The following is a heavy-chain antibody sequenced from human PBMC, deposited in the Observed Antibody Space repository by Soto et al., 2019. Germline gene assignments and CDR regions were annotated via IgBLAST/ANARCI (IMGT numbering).Heavy chain of an antibody. V-gene: IGHV1-18*04. CDR3: ARDTRYDSSGYYYYYGMDV. CDR1: GYTFTSYG. CDR2: ISAYNGNT. J-gene: IGHJ6*02. D-gene: IGHD3-22*01. Sequence: ASVKVSCKASGYTFTSYGISWVRQAPGQGLEWMGWISAYNGNTNYAQKLQGRVTMTTDTSTSTAYMELRSLRSDDTAVYYCARDTRYDSSGYYYYYGMDVWGPGTPITVS.